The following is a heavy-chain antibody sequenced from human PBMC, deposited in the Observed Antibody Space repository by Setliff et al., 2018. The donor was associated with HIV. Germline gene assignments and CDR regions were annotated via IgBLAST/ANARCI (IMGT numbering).Heavy chain of an antibody. J-gene: IGHJ5*02. Sequence: SETLSLTCTVSGGSISSGYYYWSWIRQPPGKGLEWIGYIYYSGSTYYNPSVKSRVTVSLDTSKNQFSLELSSVTAADTAGYYCASRVYYYDESRILREEGFVPWGQGTLVTVSS. V-gene: IGHV4-30-4*08. CDR2: IYYSGST. CDR1: GGSISSGYYY. CDR3: ASRVYYYDESRILREEGFVP. D-gene: IGHD3-22*01.